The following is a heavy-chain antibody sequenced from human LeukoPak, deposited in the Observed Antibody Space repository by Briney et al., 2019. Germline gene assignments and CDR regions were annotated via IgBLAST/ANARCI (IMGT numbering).Heavy chain of an antibody. Sequence: SETLPLTCTVSPGSTSSHYWSWLRQPPGKGLEWIGHIYNSESTNYNPSLKSRVTISLDPSKNQFSLHLTSVTAADTAVYFCASDDYGVFDAFAVGGQGTVVTVSS. V-gene: IGHV4-59*08. J-gene: IGHJ3*01. CDR2: IYNSEST. CDR3: ASDDYGVFDAFAV. D-gene: IGHD3-16*01. CDR1: PGSTSSHY.